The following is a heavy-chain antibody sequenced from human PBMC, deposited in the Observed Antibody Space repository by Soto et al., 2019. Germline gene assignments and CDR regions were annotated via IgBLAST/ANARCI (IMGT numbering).Heavy chain of an antibody. CDR2: ISSSSSTI. CDR1: GFTFSSYS. J-gene: IGHJ6*02. CDR3: ARTIAAAGHHYYYYGMDV. V-gene: IGHV3-48*02. D-gene: IGHD6-13*01. Sequence: HPGGSLRLSCAASGFTFSSYSMNWVRQAPGKGLEWVSYISSSSSTIYYADSVKGRFTISRDNAKNSLYLQMNSLRDEDTAVYYCARTIAAAGHHYYYYGMDVWGQGTTVTVSS.